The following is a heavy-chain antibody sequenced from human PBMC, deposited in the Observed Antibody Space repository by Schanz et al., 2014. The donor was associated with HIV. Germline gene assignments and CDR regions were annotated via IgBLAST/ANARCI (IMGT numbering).Heavy chain of an antibody. D-gene: IGHD2-21*02. CDR2: IIPIFDTT. J-gene: IGHJ4*02. CDR1: GGTFSSSA. CDR3: ARTYTGDWSTGAD. V-gene: IGHV1-69*06. Sequence: VQLLQSGAEVKKPGSSVKVFCRASGGTFSSSAISWVRQAPGQGLEWMGGIIPIFDTTNYAQKFQGRVTITADKSTSTVYMDLSSLRSEDTAVYYCARTYTGDWSTGADWGQGTLVTVSS.